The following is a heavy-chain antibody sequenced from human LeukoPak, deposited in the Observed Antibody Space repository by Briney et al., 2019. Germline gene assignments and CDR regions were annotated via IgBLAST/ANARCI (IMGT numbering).Heavy chain of an antibody. D-gene: IGHD3-10*01. Sequence: GGSLRLSCAASGFTFSSYGMHWDRQAPGKGLEWVAVISYDGSNKYYADSVKGRFTISRDNSKNTLYLQMNSLRAEDTAVYYCAKTLSTARGGSGFDYWGQGTLVTVSS. CDR3: AKTLSTARGGSGFDY. CDR1: GFTFSSYG. J-gene: IGHJ4*02. V-gene: IGHV3-30*18. CDR2: ISYDGSNK.